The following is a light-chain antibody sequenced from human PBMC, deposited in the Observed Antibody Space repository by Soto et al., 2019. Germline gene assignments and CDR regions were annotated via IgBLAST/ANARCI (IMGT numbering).Light chain of an antibody. CDR2: HSS. V-gene: IGKV3-15*01. CDR3: PQYDSWPRT. CDR1: QSVGSGY. Sequence: ETVMTQSPPTLSVSPGHTATLSRRASQSVGSGYLAWYQQKPGQAPRLLIYHSSITATGIPARFSGGGSGTEFFLTLRRLQSEDFAVYHCPQYDSWPRTCGKGTKVE. J-gene: IGKJ1*01.